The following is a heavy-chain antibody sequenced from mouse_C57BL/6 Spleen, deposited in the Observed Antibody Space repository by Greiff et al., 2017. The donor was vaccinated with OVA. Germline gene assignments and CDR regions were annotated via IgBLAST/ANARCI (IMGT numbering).Heavy chain of an antibody. J-gene: IGHJ2*01. D-gene: IGHD1-1*01. CDR3: AREGITTNFDY. Sequence: VQLQQPGAELVRPGSSVKLSCKASGYTFTSYWMDWVKQRPGQGLEWIGNIYPSDSETHYNQKFKDKATLTVDKSSSTAYMQLSSLTSEDSAVYHCAREGITTNFDYWGQGTTLTVSS. CDR2: IYPSDSET. V-gene: IGHV1-61*01. CDR1: GYTFTSYW.